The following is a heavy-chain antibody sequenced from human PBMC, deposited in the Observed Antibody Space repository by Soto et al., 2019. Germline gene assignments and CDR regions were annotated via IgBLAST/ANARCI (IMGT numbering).Heavy chain of an antibody. CDR1: GGSISSYY. CDR3: ARDLDGMDV. J-gene: IGHJ6*02. CDR2: IYYSGST. Sequence: LSLTCTVSGGSISSYYWSWIRQPPGKGLEWIGYIYYSGSTNYNPSLKSRVTISVDTSKNQFSLKLSSVTAADTAVYYCARDLDGMDVWGQGTTVTVSS. V-gene: IGHV4-59*01.